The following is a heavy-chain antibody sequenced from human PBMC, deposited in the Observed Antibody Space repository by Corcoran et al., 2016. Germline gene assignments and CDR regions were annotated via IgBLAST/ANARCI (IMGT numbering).Heavy chain of an antibody. CDR1: GFIIRGTY. D-gene: IGHD5-18*01. CDR3: ARGRIRAIAKYYYGMDV. J-gene: IGHJ6*02. CDR2: LWSDDSA. Sequence: EGQLVESGGGLIQPGGSLRLSCEASGFIIRGTYESWVRPAPGKGLGWVAILWSDDSASYADCVKGRFTMSRDNSKNMLYLQMNNLGAEDTAHYYCARGRIRAIAKYYYGMDVWGQGTAVTVSS. V-gene: IGHV3-53*01.